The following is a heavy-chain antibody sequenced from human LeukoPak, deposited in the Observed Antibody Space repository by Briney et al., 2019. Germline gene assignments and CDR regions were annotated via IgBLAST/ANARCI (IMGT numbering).Heavy chain of an antibody. CDR3: ARDRPDRILWFGDGLEYGMDV. CDR1: GFTFSNAW. V-gene: IGHV3-74*01. D-gene: IGHD3-10*01. Sequence: PGGSLRLSCAASGFTFSNAWMSWVRQAPGKGLVWVSRINSDGSSTSYADSVKGRFTISRDNAKNTLYLQMNSLRAEDTAVYYCARDRPDRILWFGDGLEYGMDVWGQGTTVTVSS. CDR2: INSDGSST. J-gene: IGHJ6*02.